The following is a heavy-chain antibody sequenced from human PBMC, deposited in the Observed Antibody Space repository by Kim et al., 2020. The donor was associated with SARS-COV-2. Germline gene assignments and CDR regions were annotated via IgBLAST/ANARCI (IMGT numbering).Heavy chain of an antibody. CDR2: INSDGSST. V-gene: IGHV3-74*01. Sequence: GGSLRLSCAASGFTFSSYWMHWVRQAPGKGLVWVSRINSDGSSTSYADSVKGRFTISRDNAKNTLYLQMNSLRAEDTAVYYCARGPSGYFDWLLFDAFDIWGQGTMVTVSS. CDR3: ARGPSGYFDWLLFDAFDI. D-gene: IGHD3-9*01. CDR1: GFTFSSYW. J-gene: IGHJ3*02.